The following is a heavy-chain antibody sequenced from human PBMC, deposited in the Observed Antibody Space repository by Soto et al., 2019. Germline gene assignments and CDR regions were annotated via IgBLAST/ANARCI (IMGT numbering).Heavy chain of an antibody. CDR1: GYTFITYG. V-gene: IGHV1-18*01. D-gene: IGHD2-2*01. CDR2: IGSYTGNT. J-gene: IGHJ5*01. Sequence: ASVKVSCKAPGYTFITYGISWVRQARGQGLEWMGRIGSYTGNTNYAQKLQGRVTMSTGTSTTTAYLALRSLRSDDTAVDYGPEDAPIPSRRSW. CDR3: PEDAPIPSRRS.